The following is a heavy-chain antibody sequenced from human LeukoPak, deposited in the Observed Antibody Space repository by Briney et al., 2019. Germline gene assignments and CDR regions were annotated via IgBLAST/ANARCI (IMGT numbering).Heavy chain of an antibody. CDR3: ARGVATNRYYFDY. CDR2: INAGDGNT. CDR1: GYTFTSYA. Sequence: ASVTVSCKASGYTFTSYAMHWVRQAPGQRLEWMGWINAGDGNTKYSQKFQGRVTITRDTSASTAYMELSSLRSEDTAVYSCARGVATNRYYFDYWGQGTLVTVSS. D-gene: IGHD5-12*01. V-gene: IGHV1-3*01. J-gene: IGHJ4*02.